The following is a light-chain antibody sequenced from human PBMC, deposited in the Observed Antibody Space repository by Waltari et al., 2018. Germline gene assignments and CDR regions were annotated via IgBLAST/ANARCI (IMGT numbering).Light chain of an antibody. Sequence: EIGLTQSPGSLSSSPGERVTLSCRASQSVSRSFAWYQQKPGQAPRLLIFGASNRATGIPDRFSGSGSETDFSLTISRLEPEDFAVYYCQHYVRLPATFGRGTKVEIK. CDR2: GAS. CDR3: QHYVRLPAT. CDR1: QSVSRS. V-gene: IGKV3-20*01. J-gene: IGKJ1*01.